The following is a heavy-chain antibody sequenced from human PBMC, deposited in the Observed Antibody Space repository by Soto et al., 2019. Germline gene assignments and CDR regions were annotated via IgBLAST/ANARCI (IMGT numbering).Heavy chain of an antibody. CDR3: ARDVTPTYGTIVVVQGAFDY. J-gene: IGHJ4*02. D-gene: IGHD3-22*01. Sequence: SVKVSCKASGGTFSSYAISWVRQAPGQGLEWMGGIIPIFGTANYAQKFQGRVTITADESTSTAYMELSSLRSEDTAVYYCARDVTPTYGTIVVVQGAFDYCGQGTLVTVSS. CDR2: IIPIFGTA. CDR1: GGTFSSYA. V-gene: IGHV1-69*13.